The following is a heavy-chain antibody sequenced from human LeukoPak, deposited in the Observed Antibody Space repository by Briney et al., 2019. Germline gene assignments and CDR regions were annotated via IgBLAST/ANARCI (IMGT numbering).Heavy chain of an antibody. CDR3: ASSGVKVAQVPFDY. V-gene: IGHV3-48*03. Sequence: GGSLRLSCAASGFTFSTYEMNWVCQAPGKGLEWVSYVSATTSTTFYADSVEGRFTISRDNAKTSVYLQMNSLRAEDTAVYYCASSGVKVAQVPFDYWGQGTLVTVSS. CDR1: GFTFSTYE. CDR2: VSATTSTT. D-gene: IGHD2-15*01. J-gene: IGHJ4*02.